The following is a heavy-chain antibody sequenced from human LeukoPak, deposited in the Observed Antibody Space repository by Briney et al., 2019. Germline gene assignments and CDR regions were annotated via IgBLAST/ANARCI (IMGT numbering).Heavy chain of an antibody. CDR3: AGSGTYLLDY. CDR2: ISWDGGST. Sequence: GGSLRLSCVASGFTFDDYTLHWVRQAPGKGLEWVSLISWDGGSTYYADSVKGRFTISRDNSKNSLYLQMNSLRTEDTALYYCAGSGTYLLDYWGQGTLVTVSS. D-gene: IGHD3-10*01. J-gene: IGHJ4*02. V-gene: IGHV3-43*01. CDR1: GFTFDDYT.